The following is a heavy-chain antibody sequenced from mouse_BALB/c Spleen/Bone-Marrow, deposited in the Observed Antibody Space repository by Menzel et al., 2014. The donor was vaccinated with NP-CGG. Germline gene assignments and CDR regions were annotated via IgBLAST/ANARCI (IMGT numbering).Heavy chain of an antibody. D-gene: IGHD2-4*01. Sequence: DVHLVESGPGLVKPSQSLSLTCTVTGYSITSDYAWNWIRQFPGNKLEWMGYISYSGSTSYNPTLKSRISITRDTSKNQFFLQLNSVTTEDTAAYYCARYRDDHVFMDYWVKEPQSPSPQ. CDR2: ISYSGST. V-gene: IGHV3-2*02. CDR1: GYSITSDYA. J-gene: IGHJ4*01. CDR3: ARYRDDHVFMDY.